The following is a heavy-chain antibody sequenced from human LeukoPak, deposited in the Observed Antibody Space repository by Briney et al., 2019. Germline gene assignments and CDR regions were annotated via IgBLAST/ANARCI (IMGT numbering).Heavy chain of an antibody. CDR3: AREGSENLMRELLDWFDP. Sequence: GASVKVSCKASGYTFTSYAMHWVRQAPGQRLEWMGWISAYNGNTNYAQKLQGRVTMTTDTSTSTAYMELRSLRSDDTAVYYCAREGSENLMRELLDWFDPWGQGTLVTVSS. CDR2: ISAYNGNT. V-gene: IGHV1-18*01. CDR1: GYTFTSYA. J-gene: IGHJ5*02. D-gene: IGHD1-26*01.